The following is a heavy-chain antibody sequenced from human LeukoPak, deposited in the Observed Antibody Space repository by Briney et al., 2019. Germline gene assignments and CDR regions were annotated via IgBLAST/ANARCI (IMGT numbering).Heavy chain of an antibody. D-gene: IGHD6-19*01. CDR3: ARGGPASSFISSGWYTLGY. CDR2: INPNSGGT. J-gene: IGHJ4*02. CDR1: GYTFTGYY. V-gene: IGHV1-2*02. Sequence: ASVKVSCKASGYTFTGYYMHWVRQAPGQGLEWMGWINPNSGGTNYAQKFQGRVTMTRDTSISTAYMELGRLRSDDTAVYYCARGGPASSFISSGWYTLGYWGQGTLVTVSS.